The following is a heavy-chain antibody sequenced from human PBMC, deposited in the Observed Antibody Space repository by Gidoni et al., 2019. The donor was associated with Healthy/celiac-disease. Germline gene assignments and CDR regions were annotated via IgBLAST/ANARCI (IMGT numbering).Heavy chain of an antibody. J-gene: IGHJ6*02. CDR1: GYTFTSYA. CDR2: INTNTGNP. CDR3: AREWNDFWSGYYYGMDV. Sequence: QVQLVQSGSELKKPGASVKVSCKAYGYTFTSYAMNWVRQAPGQGLEWMGWINTNTGNPTYAQGFTGRFVFSLDTSVSTAYLQISSIKAEDTAVYYCAREWNDFWSGYYYGMDVWGQGTTVTVSS. V-gene: IGHV7-4-1*02. D-gene: IGHD3-3*01.